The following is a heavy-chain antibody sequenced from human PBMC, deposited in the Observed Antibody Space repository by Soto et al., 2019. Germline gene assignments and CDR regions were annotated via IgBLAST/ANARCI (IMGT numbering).Heavy chain of an antibody. CDR1: GGSMSSSNW. CDR3: ASIFSGGYGYGFYYYGMDV. D-gene: IGHD5-18*01. CDR2: IYQSGST. Sequence: LSLTCAVSGGSMSSSNWWSWVRQPPGKGLEWIGEIYQSGSTNYDSSLKSRVTISVDKSKNQFSLKLNSVTAADTAVYYCASIFSGGYGYGFYYYGMDVWGQGTTVTVSS. J-gene: IGHJ6*02. V-gene: IGHV4-4*02.